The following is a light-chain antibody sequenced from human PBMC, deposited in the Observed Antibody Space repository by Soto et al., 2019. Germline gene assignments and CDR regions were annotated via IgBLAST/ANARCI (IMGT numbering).Light chain of an antibody. Sequence: DIQMTQSPSTLSTSVGDRVTITCRASHNISSWLSWYQQKPGKAPNLLIYKASSLDSGVPSRFSGSGSGTEFTLTISSLQPDDFATYYCQQYSSYFWTFGQGTKVDIK. V-gene: IGKV1-5*03. CDR1: HNISSW. CDR2: KAS. J-gene: IGKJ1*01. CDR3: QQYSSYFWT.